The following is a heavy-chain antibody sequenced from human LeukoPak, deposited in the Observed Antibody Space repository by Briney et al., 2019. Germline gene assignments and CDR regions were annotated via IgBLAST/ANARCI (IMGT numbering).Heavy chain of an antibody. CDR3: ATRGDYLFY. CDR2: ISGSGAST. D-gene: IGHD4-17*01. V-gene: IGHV3-23*01. J-gene: IGHJ4*02. Sequence: GGSLRLSCAASGFTFSSYGMSWVRQGPGKGLEWVSTISGSGASTYYADSVKGQSTISRDNSKNTLYLQMNSLRVEDTAVYYCATRGDYLFYWGQGTLVTVSS. CDR1: GFTFSSYG.